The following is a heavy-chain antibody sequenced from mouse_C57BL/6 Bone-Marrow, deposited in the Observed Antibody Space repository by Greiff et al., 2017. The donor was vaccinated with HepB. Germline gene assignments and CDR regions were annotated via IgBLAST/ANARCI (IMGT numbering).Heavy chain of an antibody. D-gene: IGHD2-3*01. V-gene: IGHV1-81*01. Sequence: VKLMESGAELARPGASVKLSCKASGYTFTSYGISWVKQRTGQGLEWIGEIYPRSGNTYYNEKFKGKATLTADKSSSTAYMGLRSLTSEDSAVYFCASYDGYYETDFDYWGQGTTLTVSS. J-gene: IGHJ2*01. CDR2: IYPRSGNT. CDR3: ASYDGYYETDFDY. CDR1: GYTFTSYG.